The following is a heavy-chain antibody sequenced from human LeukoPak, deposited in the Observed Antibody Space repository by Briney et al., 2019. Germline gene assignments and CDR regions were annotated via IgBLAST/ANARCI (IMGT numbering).Heavy chain of an antibody. Sequence: SETLSLTCAVYGGSFSVYYWSWIRQPPGKGLEWIGEINHSGNTNYNPSLKSRVTISVDTSKNQFSLKLSSVTAADTAVYYCARGGFYCGGDCYVDYWGQGTLLTVSS. CDR2: INHSGNT. CDR3: ARGGFYCGGDCYVDY. D-gene: IGHD2-21*02. V-gene: IGHV4-34*01. J-gene: IGHJ4*02. CDR1: GGSFSVYY.